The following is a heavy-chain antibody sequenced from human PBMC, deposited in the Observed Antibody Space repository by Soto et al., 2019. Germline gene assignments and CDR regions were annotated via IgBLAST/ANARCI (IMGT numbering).Heavy chain of an antibody. CDR2: TYYRSEWYN. Sequence: SQTLSLTCAISGDSVSSNSAAWNWIRQSPSRGLEWLGRTYYRSEWYNDYVVSVKSRITINPDTSKNQFSLQLNSVTPEDTAVYYCARVNYYYDSGYFDYWGQGTLVTVSS. V-gene: IGHV6-1*01. J-gene: IGHJ4*02. CDR3: ARVNYYYDSGYFDY. CDR1: GDSVSSNSAA. D-gene: IGHD3-22*01.